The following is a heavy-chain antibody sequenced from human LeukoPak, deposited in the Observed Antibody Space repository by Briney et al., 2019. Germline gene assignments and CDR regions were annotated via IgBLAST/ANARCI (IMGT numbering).Heavy chain of an antibody. CDR2: INHAGST. J-gene: IGHJ3*01. CDR3: ARGEKWDLHAFDV. Sequence: SETLSLTCAVYGGSFSGYYWTWIRQPPGKGLEWIGEINHAGSTNYNPSLKSRVTISVDTSKNQFSLKVTSVTAADTAVYYCARGEKWDLHAFDVWGQGTVVTVSS. V-gene: IGHV4-34*01. D-gene: IGHD1-26*01. CDR1: GGSFSGYY.